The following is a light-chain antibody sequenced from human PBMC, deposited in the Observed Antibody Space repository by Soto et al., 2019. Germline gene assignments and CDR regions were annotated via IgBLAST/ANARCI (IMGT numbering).Light chain of an antibody. CDR1: QSVSSY. Sequence: EIVLTQSPATLSLSPGERATLSCRASQSVSSYLLWYQQKPGQAPWLLIYDASNRATGIPARFSGSGSETDFTLTISSLEPEDFAVYYCQHRMNWPLTFGQGTRLEIK. V-gene: IGKV3-11*01. J-gene: IGKJ5*01. CDR2: DAS. CDR3: QHRMNWPLT.